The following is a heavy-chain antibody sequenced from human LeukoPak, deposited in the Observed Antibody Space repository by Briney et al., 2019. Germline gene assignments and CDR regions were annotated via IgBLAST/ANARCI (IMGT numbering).Heavy chain of an antibody. CDR1: GGSINSDY. V-gene: IGHV4-59*06. D-gene: IGHD6-13*01. CDR2: IYYSGST. J-gene: IGHJ6*02. Sequence: PSETLSLTCTVAGGSINSDYWSWIRLPPGKGLEWIGYIYYSGSTYYNPSLKSRVTISVDASKNQFSLKLSSVTAADTAVYYCARGNSSSWPYYYYYGMDVWGQGTTVTVSS. CDR3: ARGNSSSWPYYYYYGMDV.